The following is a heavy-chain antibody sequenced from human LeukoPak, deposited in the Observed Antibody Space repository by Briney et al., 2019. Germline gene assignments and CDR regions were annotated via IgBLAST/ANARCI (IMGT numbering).Heavy chain of an antibody. J-gene: IGHJ4*02. CDR3: VGDPTTNRFQYFHF. CDR2: MDRHTNI. D-gene: IGHD1-14*01. CDR1: GFTFSSYG. V-gene: IGHV3-21*01. Sequence: GRSLRLPCAASGFTFSSYGMHWVRQAPGKGLEWVSCMDRHTNIYYADSVRRRFIISRDTAKTSVYLQMNSLTVEDTAVYYCVGDPTTNRFQYFHFWGQGALVTVPS.